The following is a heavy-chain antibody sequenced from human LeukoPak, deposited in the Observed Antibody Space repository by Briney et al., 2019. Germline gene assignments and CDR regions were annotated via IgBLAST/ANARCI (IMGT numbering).Heavy chain of an antibody. CDR1: GGSFSGYY. CDR3: ARVRVGYSSTWYVLDY. CDR2: IYYSGST. Sequence: PSETLSLTCAVYGGSFSGYYWSWIRQPPGKGLEWIGYIYYSGSTNYNPSLKSRVTISVDTSKNQFSLKLSSVTAADTAVYYCARVRVGYSSTWYVLDYWGQGTLVTVSS. J-gene: IGHJ4*02. V-gene: IGHV4-59*01. D-gene: IGHD6-13*01.